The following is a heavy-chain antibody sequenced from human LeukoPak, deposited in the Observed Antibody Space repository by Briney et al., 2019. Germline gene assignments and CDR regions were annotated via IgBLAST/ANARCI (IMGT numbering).Heavy chain of an antibody. CDR1: GFTFSTYG. CDR3: ASPVGAGTVYYYYMDV. CDR2: VRYDGSNK. Sequence: GGSLRLNCAASGFTFSTYGMHWLRQAPGKGLEWVSFVRYDGSNKYYADSVKGRFTISRDNSKNTLYLQMNSLRAEDTAVYYCASPVGAGTVYYYYMDVWGKGTTVTVSS. V-gene: IGHV3-30*02. D-gene: IGHD1-1*01. J-gene: IGHJ6*03.